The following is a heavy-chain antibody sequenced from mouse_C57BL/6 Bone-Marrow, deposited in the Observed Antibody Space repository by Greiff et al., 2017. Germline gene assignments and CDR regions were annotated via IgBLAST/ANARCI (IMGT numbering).Heavy chain of an antibody. Sequence: QVQLQQSGAELVRPGTSVKMSCKASGYTFTNYWIGWAKQRPGHGLEWIGDIYPGGGYTNYNEKFKGKATLTAAKSSSTAYMQFSSLTSEDSAIYDCARVDWDVGFAYWGQGTLVTVSA. CDR2: IYPGGGYT. J-gene: IGHJ3*01. D-gene: IGHD4-1*01. CDR3: ARVDWDVGFAY. V-gene: IGHV1-63*01. CDR1: GYTFTNYW.